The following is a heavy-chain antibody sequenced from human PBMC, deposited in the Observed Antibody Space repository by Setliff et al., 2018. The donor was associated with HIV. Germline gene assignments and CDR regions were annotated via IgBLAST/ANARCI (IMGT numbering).Heavy chain of an antibody. Sequence: SGPTLVNPTQTLTLTCTFSGFSLSPRGMSVGWIRQPPGKALEWLARIDWDDAKYYSTSLKTWLTISKDTSKNQVVLTMTNMDPVDTATYYCARGSESLTYFDNLGPGTLVTVSS. V-gene: IGHV2-70*11. D-gene: IGHD3-10*01. CDR1: GFSLSPRGMS. J-gene: IGHJ4*02. CDR2: IDWDDAK. CDR3: ARGSESLTYFDN.